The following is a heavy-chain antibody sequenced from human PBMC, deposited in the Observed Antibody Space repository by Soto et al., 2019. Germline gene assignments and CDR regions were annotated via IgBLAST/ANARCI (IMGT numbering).Heavy chain of an antibody. Sequence: QVQLVESGGGVVQPGRSLRLSCAASGFTFSKYAMHWVRQAPGKGLVWVAHISYDGDYKYYADSGKGRFTISRDNSKNTLYLQMNSLTAEDTAVYYCARAHYNDYHPLDYWGQGTVVTVSS. CDR3: ARAHYNDYHPLDY. CDR1: GFTFSKYA. V-gene: IGHV3-30-3*01. D-gene: IGHD4-17*01. J-gene: IGHJ4*02. CDR2: ISYDGDYK.